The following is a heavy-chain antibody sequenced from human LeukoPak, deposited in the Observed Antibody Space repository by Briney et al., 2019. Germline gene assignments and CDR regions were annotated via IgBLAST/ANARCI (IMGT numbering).Heavy chain of an antibody. J-gene: IGHJ4*02. CDR3: AKGGKWDVTPFDY. CDR2: ILKDGSSP. Sequence: GGSLRLSCVASGFTFSSFAMHWVRQAPGKGLEWVSLILKDGSSPHYADSVKGRFTISRDNSKNTLYLQVNSLRAEDTAVYYCAKGGKWDVTPFDYWGQGTLVTVSS. D-gene: IGHD1-26*01. V-gene: IGHV3-30*04. CDR1: GFTFSSFA.